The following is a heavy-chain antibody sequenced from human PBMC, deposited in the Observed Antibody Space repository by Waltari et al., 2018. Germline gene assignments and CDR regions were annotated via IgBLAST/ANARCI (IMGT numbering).Heavy chain of an antibody. CDR1: GGSVNTYY. CDR2: IYYTGST. D-gene: IGHD6-13*01. V-gene: IGHV4-59*02. J-gene: IGHJ4*02. Sequence: QVQLQESGPGLVKPSETLSLTCTVSGGSVNTYYWSWIRQPPGKGLEWIGYIYYTGSTNYNPSLKSRGTISVDTSKNQFSLNLTSVTAADTAVYYCARGSSSGWYGYFDYWGQGNLVTVSS. CDR3: ARGSSSGWYGYFDY.